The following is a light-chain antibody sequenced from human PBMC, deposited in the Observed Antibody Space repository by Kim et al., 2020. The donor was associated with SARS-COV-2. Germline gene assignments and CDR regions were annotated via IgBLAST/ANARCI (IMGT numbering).Light chain of an antibody. J-gene: IGKJ2*01. CDR2: KAS. CDR1: ENISNW. Sequence: DIQMTQSPSTLSASVGDSVTITCRASENISNWMAWFQQKSGQAPNLVIYKASTLKSGVPSRFTGSGSATEFTLTIRRLQPDDFATYYCQQYNSYPYTFGQGTKLEI. CDR3: QQYNSYPYT. V-gene: IGKV1-5*03.